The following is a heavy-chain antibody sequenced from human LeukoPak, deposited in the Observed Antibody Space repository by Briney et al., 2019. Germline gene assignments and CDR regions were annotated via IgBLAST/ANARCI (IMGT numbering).Heavy chain of an antibody. CDR2: ISYDGGNK. J-gene: IGHJ4*02. CDR1: GFTFSSYG. Sequence: GRSLRLSCAASGFTFSSYGMNWVRQAPGKGLEWVAIISYDGGNKYYVDSVKGRFTISRDNSKNTLYLQMNSLRAEDTAVYYCARDSPGYLAYDSWGQGTLVTVSS. CDR3: ARDSPGYLAYDS. V-gene: IGHV3-30*03. D-gene: IGHD1-1*01.